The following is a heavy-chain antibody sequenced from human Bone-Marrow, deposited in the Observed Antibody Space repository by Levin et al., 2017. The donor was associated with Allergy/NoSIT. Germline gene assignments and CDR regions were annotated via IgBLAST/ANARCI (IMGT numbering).Heavy chain of an antibody. CDR1: GFTFSIYG. J-gene: IGHJ6*03. CDR3: AKGGDMDV. Sequence: GESLKISCAASGFTFSIYGIYWVRQAPGKGLEWVAMISSDGSYRSYAESVKGRFTVSRDNSKNTLYLQMNSLRPEDTAVYYCAKGGDMDVWGKGTTVTVSS. V-gene: IGHV3-30*18. CDR2: ISSDGSYR. D-gene: IGHD3-10*01.